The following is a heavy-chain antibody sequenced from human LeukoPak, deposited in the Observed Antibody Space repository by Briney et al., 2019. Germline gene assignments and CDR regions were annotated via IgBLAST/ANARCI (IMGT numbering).Heavy chain of an antibody. V-gene: IGHV3-23*01. Sequence: PGGSLRLSCAASGFTFSSYAMSWVRQAPGKGLEWVSAISDSGGSTYYADSVKGRFTISRDNSKNTLYLQMNSLRAEDTAVYYCAKDGSGSYYYYGMDVWGKGTTVTVSS. D-gene: IGHD3-10*01. CDR3: AKDGSGSYYYYGMDV. J-gene: IGHJ6*04. CDR2: ISDSGGST. CDR1: GFTFSSYA.